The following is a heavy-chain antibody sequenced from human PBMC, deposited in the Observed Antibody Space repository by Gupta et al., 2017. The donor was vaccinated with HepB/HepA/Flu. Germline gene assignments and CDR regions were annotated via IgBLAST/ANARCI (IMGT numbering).Heavy chain of an antibody. V-gene: IGHV4-39*01. CDR1: GDSISTTTYY. J-gene: IGHJ4*02. Sequence: QLQLQESGPGLVKPSETLSLTCTVSGDSISTTTYYWVWIRQAPGKGLEWIGSIYYTGATFYNPSLKSRVTLSVDTSKNQFSLKLTSVTAMDTAVYYCASIGHCSYGVCSGPNGADHWGQGTLVTVSS. D-gene: IGHD2-8*01. CDR2: IYYTGAT. CDR3: ASIGHCSYGVCSGPNGADH.